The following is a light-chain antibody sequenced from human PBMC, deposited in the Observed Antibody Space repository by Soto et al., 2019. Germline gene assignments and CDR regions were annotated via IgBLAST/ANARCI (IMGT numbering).Light chain of an antibody. Sequence: DIQMPQSPSTLSASVGASVTITCRASQSISSWLAWYQQKPGKAPKLLIYKASSLEGGVPSRFSGSGSGTEFTLTISSLQPDDFATYYCQQYNSYWTVGQGTKVDIK. V-gene: IGKV1-5*03. CDR2: KAS. J-gene: IGKJ1*01. CDR1: QSISSW. CDR3: QQYNSYWT.